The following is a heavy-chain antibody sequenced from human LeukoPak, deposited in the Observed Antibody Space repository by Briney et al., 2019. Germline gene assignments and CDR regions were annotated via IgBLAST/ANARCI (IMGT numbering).Heavy chain of an antibody. CDR2: INRDGGTT. CDR3: TRDWRSALDY. Sequence: GGSLRPSCAASGFIFSNYWMHWVRQAPGKGLVWVSGINRDGGTTSYADSVKGRFTVSRDNAKNTLFVEMSSLRAEDTAVYYCTRDWRSALDYWGQGSLVTVSS. CDR1: GFIFSNYW. D-gene: IGHD6-6*01. V-gene: IGHV3-74*01. J-gene: IGHJ4*02.